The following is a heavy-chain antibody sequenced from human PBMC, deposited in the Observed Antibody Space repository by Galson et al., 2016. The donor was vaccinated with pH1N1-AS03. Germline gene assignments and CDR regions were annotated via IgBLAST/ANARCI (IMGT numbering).Heavy chain of an antibody. J-gene: IGHJ4*02. CDR3: PSGMVDLDY. CDR1: GFRFIDYW. D-gene: IGHD3-10*01. Sequence: SLRLSCAASGFRFIDYWMTWVRQAPGKGLEWVANIDQDGSEKYYMDSVEGRFTISRDNAKNSLSLQMNSLRSEDTAVYYCPSGMVDLDYWGQGTLVTVSS. V-gene: IGHV3-7*01. CDR2: IDQDGSEK.